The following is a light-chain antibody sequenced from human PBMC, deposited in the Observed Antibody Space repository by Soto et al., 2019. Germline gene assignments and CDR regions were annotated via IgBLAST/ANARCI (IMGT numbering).Light chain of an antibody. V-gene: IGLV2-14*01. CDR3: SSYTSSSPRV. CDR2: EVS. Sequence: QSALTQPASVSGSPGQSITISCTGTSSDVGGYNYVSWYQQHPGKAPKLMIYEVSNRPSGVSNRFSGSKSGNTASLTISGRQAEDDADYYCSSYTSSSPRVFGGGTKVTVL. CDR1: SSDVGGYNY. J-gene: IGLJ2*01.